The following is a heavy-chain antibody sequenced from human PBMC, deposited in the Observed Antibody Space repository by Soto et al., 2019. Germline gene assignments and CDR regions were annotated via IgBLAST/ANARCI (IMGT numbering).Heavy chain of an antibody. D-gene: IGHD3-3*01. CDR2: INHSGST. CDR3: ARGRYYDFWSGYYRRMAFDY. CDR1: GGSFSGYY. V-gene: IGHV4-34*01. J-gene: IGHJ4*02. Sequence: SETLSLTCAVYGGSFSGYYWSWIRQPPGKGLEWIGEINHSGSTNYNPSLKSRVTISVDTSKNQFSLKLSSVTAADTAVYYCARGRYYDFWSGYYRRMAFDYWGQGTLVTVPS.